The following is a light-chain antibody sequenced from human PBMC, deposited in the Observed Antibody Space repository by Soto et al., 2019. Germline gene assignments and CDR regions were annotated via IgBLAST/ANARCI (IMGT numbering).Light chain of an antibody. J-gene: IGKJ1*01. CDR2: GAS. V-gene: IGKV3-15*01. Sequence: EIVMTQSPATLSVSPGERATLSCRASQSVSSNLARYQQKPGQAPRLLIYGASTRATGIPARFSGSGSGTEFTLTISSLQSEDFAVYYCQQYNNWWTFGQGTKVEI. CDR3: QQYNNWWT. CDR1: QSVSSN.